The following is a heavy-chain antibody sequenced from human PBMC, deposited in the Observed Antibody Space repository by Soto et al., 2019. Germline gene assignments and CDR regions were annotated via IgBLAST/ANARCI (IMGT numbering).Heavy chain of an antibody. Sequence: ASVKVSCKASGFTFTSSAVQWVRQARGQRLEWIGWIVVGSGNTNYAQKFQERVTITRDMSTSTAYMELSSLRSEDTAVYYCAADTWYYYDSSGYYYDNWFDPWGQGTLVTVSS. V-gene: IGHV1-58*01. CDR3: AADTWYYYDSSGYYYDNWFDP. CDR1: GFTFTSSA. J-gene: IGHJ5*02. D-gene: IGHD3-22*01. CDR2: IVVGSGNT.